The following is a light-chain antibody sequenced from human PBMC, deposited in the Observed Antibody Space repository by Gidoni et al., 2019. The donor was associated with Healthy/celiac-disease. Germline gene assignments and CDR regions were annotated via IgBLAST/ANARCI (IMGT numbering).Light chain of an antibody. Sequence: DIQMTQSQSSLSASVGDRVTITCRASQSISSYLNWYQQKPGKAPKLLIYASSSLQSGVPSRFCGSGSGTDFTLTISSLQPEDFATYYCQQSYSTPRTFGQWTKLEIK. V-gene: IGKV1-39*01. CDR3: QQSYSTPRT. CDR1: QSISSY. CDR2: ASS. J-gene: IGKJ2*01.